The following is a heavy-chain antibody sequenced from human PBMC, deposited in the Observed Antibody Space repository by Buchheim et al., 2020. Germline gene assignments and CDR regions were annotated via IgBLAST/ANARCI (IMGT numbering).Heavy chain of an antibody. V-gene: IGHV1-69*01. CDR1: GGTFSSYA. CDR3: ARGSCSSTSCLIRYYYYGMDV. Sequence: QVQLVQSGAAVKKPGSSVKVSCKASGGTFSSYAISWVRQAPGQGLEWMGGIIPIFGTANYAQKFQGRVTITADESTSTAYMELSSLRSEDMAVYYCARGSCSSTSCLIRYYYYGMDVWGQGTT. J-gene: IGHJ6*02. D-gene: IGHD2-2*01. CDR2: IIPIFGTA.